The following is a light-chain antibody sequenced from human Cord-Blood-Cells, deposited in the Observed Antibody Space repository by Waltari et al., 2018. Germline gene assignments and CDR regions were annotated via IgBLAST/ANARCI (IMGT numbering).Light chain of an antibody. CDR2: AAS. J-gene: IGKJ4*02. CDR3: QQANSTPRT. CDR1: QGISSW. V-gene: IGKV1D-12*01. Sequence: DIQITQSPSPVSASLGDRVTITASPSQGISSWLAWYQQKPGKATKLLIYAASSLQCGVPSRFSGSGSGTDFTLTISSLQPEEVAAYYCQQANSTPRTFGGGTKVEIK.